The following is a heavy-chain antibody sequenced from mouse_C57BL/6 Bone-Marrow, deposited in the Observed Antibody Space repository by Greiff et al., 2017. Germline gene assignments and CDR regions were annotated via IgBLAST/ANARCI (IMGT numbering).Heavy chain of an antibody. CDR3: AIFDYKFAY. CDR2: ISSGSSTI. CDR1: GFTFSDYG. V-gene: IGHV5-17*01. Sequence: EVKLVESGGGLVKPGGSLKLSCAASGFTFSDYGMHWVRQAPEKGLEWVAYISSGSSTIYYADTVKGRFTISRDNAKNTLFLQMTSLRSEDTAMYYCAIFDYKFAYWGQGTLVTVSA. D-gene: IGHD2-4*01. J-gene: IGHJ3*01.